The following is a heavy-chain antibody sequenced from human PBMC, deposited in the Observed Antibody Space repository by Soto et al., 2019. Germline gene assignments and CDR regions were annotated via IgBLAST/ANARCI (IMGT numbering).Heavy chain of an antibody. J-gene: IGHJ4*02. CDR2: IYHSGST. Sequence: QVQLQESGPGLVKPSGTLSLTCAVSGASISSSNWWSWVRQPPGKGLEWIGEIYHSGSTNYNPSLKCRGTISVDKSRRQFSLKLSSVTAADTAVYYCARRWGEGRVDYWGQGTLVTVSS. CDR3: ARRWGEGRVDY. D-gene: IGHD3-10*01. V-gene: IGHV4-4*02. CDR1: GASISSSNW.